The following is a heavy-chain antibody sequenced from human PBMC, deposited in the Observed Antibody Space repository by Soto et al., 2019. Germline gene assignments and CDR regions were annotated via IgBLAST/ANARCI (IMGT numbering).Heavy chain of an antibody. D-gene: IGHD3-10*01. J-gene: IGHJ5*01. Sequence: EVHLVESGGGLVQPGGSLRLSCTDSGFTFSNNWMHWVRQAPGKGLVWVSRLNSYGTSANYADSVRGRFTISRDNAKNTLFLQMNSLTAEDTALYYCTRGPTGWFGFDYWGHGTLVTVSS. V-gene: IGHV3-74*01. CDR2: LNSYGTSA. CDR1: GFTFSNNW. CDR3: TRGPTGWFGFDY.